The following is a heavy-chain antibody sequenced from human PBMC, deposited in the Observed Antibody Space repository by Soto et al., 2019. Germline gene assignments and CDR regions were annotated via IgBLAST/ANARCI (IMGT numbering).Heavy chain of an antibody. CDR1: GGTFSSYA. CDR3: ARDHELCAFDI. J-gene: IGHJ3*02. Sequence: ASVKVSCKASGGTFSSYAISWVRQAPGQGLEWMGGIIPIFGAANYAQKFQGRVTITADESTSTAYMELSSLRSEDTAVYYCARDHELCAFDIWGQGTMVTVSS. D-gene: IGHD5-18*01. CDR2: IIPIFGAA. V-gene: IGHV1-69*13.